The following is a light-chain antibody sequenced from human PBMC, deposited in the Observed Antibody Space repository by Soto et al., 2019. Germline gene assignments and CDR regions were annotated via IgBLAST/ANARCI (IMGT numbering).Light chain of an antibody. CDR1: QNVANY. V-gene: IGKV3-11*01. J-gene: IGKJ1*01. Sequence: EIVLTQSPATLSLSPGERATLSCRASQNVANYLDWYQQKPGQAPRLLIYESSNRATGIAARFSGSGSGTDFTLTISSLQSEDFAVYYCQQYNNWWTFGQGTKVDIK. CDR3: QQYNNWWT. CDR2: ESS.